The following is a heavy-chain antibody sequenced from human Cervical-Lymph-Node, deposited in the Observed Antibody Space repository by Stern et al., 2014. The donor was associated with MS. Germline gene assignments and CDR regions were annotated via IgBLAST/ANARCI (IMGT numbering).Heavy chain of an antibody. Sequence: VQLEASGPGLVKPSETLSLTCTVSGGSISSYYWSWIRQPPGKGLEWIGYIYYSGSTNYNPSLKSRVTISVDTSKNQFSLKLSSVTAADTAVYYCALGQRWLQFLAYWGQGTLVTVSS. CDR2: IYYSGST. V-gene: IGHV4-59*01. CDR1: GGSISSYY. J-gene: IGHJ4*02. CDR3: ALGQRWLQFLAY. D-gene: IGHD5-24*01.